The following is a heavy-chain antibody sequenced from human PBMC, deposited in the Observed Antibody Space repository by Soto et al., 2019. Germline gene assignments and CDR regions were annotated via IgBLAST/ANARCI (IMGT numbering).Heavy chain of an antibody. D-gene: IGHD2-8*01. CDR2: ISTDGSVT. CDR3: ARDTNGLHY. J-gene: IGHJ4*02. V-gene: IGHV3-74*01. Sequence: GRALRRSCAASGLICSNYKKHWVRQAPGKGLVWVSRISTDGSVTDYADSVKGRFTVSRDNAKNTLYLQMNSLRVDDTAVYYCARDTNGLHYWGQGTLVTVSS. CDR1: GLICSNYK.